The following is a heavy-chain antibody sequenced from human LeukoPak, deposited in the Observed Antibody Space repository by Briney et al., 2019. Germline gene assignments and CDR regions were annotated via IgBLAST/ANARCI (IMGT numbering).Heavy chain of an antibody. CDR3: GNQCSGGSCPEN. J-gene: IGHJ4*02. CDR1: GFTFRRDW. V-gene: IGHV3-7*01. D-gene: IGHD2-15*01. Sequence: EGSLRLSCAASGFTFRRDWMTWVRQAPGKGLEWVGNIKQDGSVKHYVDSVKGRFTISRDTAKNSVYLQMNSLRAEDTAVYYCGNQCSGGSCPENWGQGTLVSVSS. CDR2: IKQDGSVK.